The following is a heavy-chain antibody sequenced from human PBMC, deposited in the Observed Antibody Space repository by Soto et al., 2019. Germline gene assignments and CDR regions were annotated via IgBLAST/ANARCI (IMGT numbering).Heavy chain of an antibody. CDR2: ISRSSTGI. V-gene: IGHV3-48*02. Sequence: EVQLVESGGGLVQPGGSLRLSCAASGFTFSLYSMSWVRQAPGKGLEWVSYISRSSTGIHYADSVKGRFTISRDDATNSKHLQMNSLRDGDTAVYHCARAVTWGLDVW. J-gene: IGHJ6*01. D-gene: IGHD3-10*01. CDR1: GFTFSLYS. CDR3: ARAVTWGLDV.